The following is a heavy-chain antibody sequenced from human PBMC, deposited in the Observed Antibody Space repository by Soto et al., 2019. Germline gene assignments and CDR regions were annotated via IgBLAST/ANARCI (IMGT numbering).Heavy chain of an antibody. V-gene: IGHV2-26*01. CDR3: AGVIYDFWAHNFSGMAV. CDR2: IFWNDEI. D-gene: IGHD3-3*01. Sequence: QVTLKESGPVLVKPTETLTLTCNVSGFSLTTARMGVSWIRQSPGKALDVVAQIFWNDEITYSTSLKSRLTPSKDTSKGQGVLTMCNRGPGDKATYFCAGVIYDFWAHNFSGMAVGGQGTPVTVSS. CDR1: GFSLTTARMG. J-gene: IGHJ6*02.